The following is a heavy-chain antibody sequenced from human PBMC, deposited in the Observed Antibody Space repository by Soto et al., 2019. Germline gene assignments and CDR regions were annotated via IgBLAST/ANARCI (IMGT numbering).Heavy chain of an antibody. CDR1: GFTFSDYA. J-gene: IGHJ4*02. V-gene: IGHV3-30-3*01. CDR2: ISYDGDNK. Sequence: QVQLVESGGGVVQPGRSLRLSCAASGFTFSDYAMHWVRQAPGKGLEWVAVISYDGDNKYYADSVKGRFTISRDNSKNTLYLRMNSLRAEDTAVYYCARVMEIQLVPTPSYCDYWGQGTLVTVSS. CDR3: ARVMEIQLVPTPSYCDY. D-gene: IGHD1-1*01.